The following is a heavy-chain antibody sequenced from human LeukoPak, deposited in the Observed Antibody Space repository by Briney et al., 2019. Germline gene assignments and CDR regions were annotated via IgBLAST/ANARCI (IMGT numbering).Heavy chain of an antibody. CDR3: VGKLDY. V-gene: IGHV3-30*02. J-gene: IGHJ4*02. CDR2: IESDGSRE. Sequence: GGSLRLSCVGSGFAFSSYGMHWVRQAPGKGLEWVAFIESDGSREYYADSVKGRFTISRDNSKNTLDLHVNSLRAEDTAMYYCVGKLDYWGQGTLVTVSS. CDR1: GFAFSSYG.